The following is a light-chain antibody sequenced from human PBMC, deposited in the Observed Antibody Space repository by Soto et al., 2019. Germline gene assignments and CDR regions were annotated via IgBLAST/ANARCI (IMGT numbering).Light chain of an antibody. Sequence: DIHMTQSPASLSASVLYRVTITFRASQGIRNDLSWYQQKPGKAPKRLIYAASSLQGGVPSRFSGSGSGTEFTLTITSLQPEDFATYYCLLHKSYVWTFGQGTKVDIK. J-gene: IGKJ1*01. CDR1: QGIRND. CDR3: LLHKSYVWT. V-gene: IGKV1-17*01. CDR2: AAS.